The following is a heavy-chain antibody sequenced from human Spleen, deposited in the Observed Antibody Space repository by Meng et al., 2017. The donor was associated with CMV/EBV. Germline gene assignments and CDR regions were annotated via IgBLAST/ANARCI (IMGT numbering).Heavy chain of an antibody. CDR3: ARDSGYYGSGTYYTFDY. Sequence: GESLKISCAASGFIVSTNYMSWVRQAPGKGLEWVSVIYVDGGTYYADSVKGRFTISRDNSKNTLYLQMNSLRAEDTAVYYCARDSGYYGSGTYYTFDYWGQGTLVTVSS. J-gene: IGHJ4*02. D-gene: IGHD3-10*01. CDR1: GFIVSTNY. V-gene: IGHV3-66*02. CDR2: IYVDGGT.